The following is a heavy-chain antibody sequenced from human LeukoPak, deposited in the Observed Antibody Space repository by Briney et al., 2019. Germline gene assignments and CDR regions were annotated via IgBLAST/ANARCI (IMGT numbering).Heavy chain of an antibody. CDR1: GFTFSSYW. CDR3: AREIFGSGTRALTDYYYYYMDV. Sequence: GGSLRLSCAASGFTFSSYWMSWVRQAPGKGLEWVANIKQDGSEKYYVDSVKGRFTISRDNAKNSPYLQMNSLRAEDTAVYYCAREIFGSGTRALTDYYYYYMDVWGKGTTVTVSS. D-gene: IGHD3-10*01. V-gene: IGHV3-7*01. CDR2: IKQDGSEK. J-gene: IGHJ6*03.